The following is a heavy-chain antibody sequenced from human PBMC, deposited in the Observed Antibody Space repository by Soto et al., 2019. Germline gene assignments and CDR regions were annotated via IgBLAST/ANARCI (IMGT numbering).Heavy chain of an antibody. CDR3: AKDQDNTDYYWIFDL. CDR1: VFNFRKFA. J-gene: IGHJ2*01. CDR2: MSERSGPP. D-gene: IGHD4-17*01. Sequence: GSLRLSCAASVFNFRKFAMSWVRQAPGKGLEWVSGMSERSGPPLYADSVKGRFTISRDNSKSTLYLEMNNLRPEDTAVYYCAKDQDNTDYYWIFDLWGRGTPVTVSS. V-gene: IGHV3-23*01.